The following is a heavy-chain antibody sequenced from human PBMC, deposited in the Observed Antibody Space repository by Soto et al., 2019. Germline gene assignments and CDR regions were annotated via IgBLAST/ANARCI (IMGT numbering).Heavy chain of an antibody. D-gene: IGHD3-3*01. CDR1: GFTFSSYG. J-gene: IGHJ5*02. V-gene: IGHV3-30*03. Sequence: GGSLRLSCAASGFTFSSYGMHWVRQAPGKGLEWVAVISYDGSNKYYADSVKGRFTISRDNSKNTLYLQMNSLRAEDTAVYYCATSHQREWRDTPPWGQGTLVTVSS. CDR2: ISYDGSNK. CDR3: ATSHQREWRDTPP.